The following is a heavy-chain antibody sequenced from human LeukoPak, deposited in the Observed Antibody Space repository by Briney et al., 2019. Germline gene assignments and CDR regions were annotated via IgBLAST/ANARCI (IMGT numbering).Heavy chain of an antibody. J-gene: IGHJ4*02. V-gene: IGHV4-59*08. CDR1: GDSISSYF. Sequence: SETLSLTCTVSGDSISSYFWSWVRQPPGKGLEWIGFIYSGGGTNYNPSLKSRLTISVDTSKNQFSLRLSSVTAAVTAVYYCASGSMAGAPYYFANWGQGTLVTVSS. CDR2: IYSGGGT. CDR3: ASGSMAGAPYYFAN. D-gene: IGHD1-26*01.